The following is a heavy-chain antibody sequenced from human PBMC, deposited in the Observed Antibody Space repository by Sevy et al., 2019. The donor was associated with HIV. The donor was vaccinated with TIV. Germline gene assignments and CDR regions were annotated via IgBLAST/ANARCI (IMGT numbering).Heavy chain of an antibody. V-gene: IGHV3-11*01. CDR3: ARGKSYYYYGMDV. J-gene: IGHJ6*02. Sequence: GGSLRLSCAASGFTFSDYYMSWIRQAPGKGLEWVSYISSSGSTIYYAGSVKCRFTISRDNAKNSLYLQMNSLRAEDSAVYYCARGKSYYYYGMDVWGQGTTVTVSS. CDR1: GFTFSDYY. CDR2: ISSSGSTI.